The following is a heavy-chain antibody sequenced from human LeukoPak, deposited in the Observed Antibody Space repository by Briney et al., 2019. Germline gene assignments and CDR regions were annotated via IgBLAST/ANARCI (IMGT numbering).Heavy chain of an antibody. J-gene: IGHJ4*02. CDR1: GFTFDDYA. Sequence: GVSLRLSCAASGFTFDDYAMHWVRQAPGKGLEWVSGISWNSGSIGYADSVEGRFTISRDNAKNSLYLQMNSLRAEDTALYYCAKDISAGVSAAGDYWGQGTLVTVSS. V-gene: IGHV3-9*01. CDR2: ISWNSGSI. CDR3: AKDISAGVSAAGDY. D-gene: IGHD6-13*01.